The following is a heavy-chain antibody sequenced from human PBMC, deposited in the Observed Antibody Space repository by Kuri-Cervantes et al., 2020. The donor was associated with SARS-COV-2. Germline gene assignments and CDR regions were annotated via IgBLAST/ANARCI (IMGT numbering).Heavy chain of an antibody. CDR3: ARSQGYCTANSCSWNWFDP. V-gene: IGHV1-69*01. J-gene: IGHJ5*02. CDR2: IIPTFDTA. D-gene: IGHD2-8*02. Sequence: GGSLRLSCKASGGTFSSYSVNWVRQAPGQGLEWMGRIIPTFDTATYAQKFQGRVIFTADESSSTAYMEVNSLTSEDTAVYFCARSQGYCTANSCSWNWFDPWGQGTQVTVSS. CDR1: GGTFSSYS.